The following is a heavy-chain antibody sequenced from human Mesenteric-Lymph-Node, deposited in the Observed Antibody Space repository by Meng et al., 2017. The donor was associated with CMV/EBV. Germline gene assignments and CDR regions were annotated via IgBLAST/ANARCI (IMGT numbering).Heavy chain of an antibody. CDR1: GGSVSSGLYY. Sequence: CTVSGGSVSSGLYYWSWIRQPPGKGLEWIGYIYYSGSTNYNPSLKSRVTISVDTSKNQFSLRLNSVTAADTAVYYCAGIGGTTPLGYWGQGTLVTVSS. D-gene: IGHD2-15*01. V-gene: IGHV4-61*01. J-gene: IGHJ4*02. CDR2: IYYSGST. CDR3: AGIGGTTPLGY.